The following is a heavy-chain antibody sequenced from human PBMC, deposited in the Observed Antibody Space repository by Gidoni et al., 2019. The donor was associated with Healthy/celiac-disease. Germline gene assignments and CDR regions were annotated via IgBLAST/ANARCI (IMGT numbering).Heavy chain of an antibody. Sequence: QVQLVESGGGVVQPGRSLRRSCAASGFTFSSYGMHWVRQAPGKGLEWVAVISYDGSNKYYADSVKGRFTISRDNSKNTLYLQMNSLRAEDTAVYYCAKPLMGYDGGAFDYWGQGTLVTVSS. V-gene: IGHV3-30*18. D-gene: IGHD2-8*01. CDR1: GFTFSSYG. CDR2: ISYDGSNK. CDR3: AKPLMGYDGGAFDY. J-gene: IGHJ4*02.